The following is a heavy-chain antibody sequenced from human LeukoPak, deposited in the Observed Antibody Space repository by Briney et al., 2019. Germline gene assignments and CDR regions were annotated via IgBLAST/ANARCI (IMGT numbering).Heavy chain of an antibody. D-gene: IGHD2-2*01. J-gene: IGHJ6*03. Sequence: SETLSLTCTVSGYSITRGSYWGWIRQPPGKGLEWIANIYHSGSTYYNPSLKSRVTISVDTSKNQFSLKLSSVTAADTAVYYCARLSRGGGRDIVVVPAAHRPYYYYYMDVWGKGTTVTISS. CDR3: ARLSRGGGRDIVVVPAAHRPYYYYYMDV. CDR2: IYHSGST. V-gene: IGHV4-38-2*02. CDR1: GYSITRGSY.